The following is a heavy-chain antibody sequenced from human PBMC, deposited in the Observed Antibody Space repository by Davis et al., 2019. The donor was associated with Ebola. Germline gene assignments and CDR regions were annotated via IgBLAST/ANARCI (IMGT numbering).Heavy chain of an antibody. J-gene: IGHJ4*02. CDR3: ARGGGRQQLVPRFDY. D-gene: IGHD6-13*01. V-gene: IGHV3-74*01. Sequence: GESLKISCAASGFTFSDYWMHWVRQAAGKGLVWVSRIKSDGSSISYADSVKGRFTISRDNSKNTLYLQMSSLRAEDTAVYYCARGGGRQQLVPRFDYWGQGTLVTVSS. CDR2: IKSDGSSI. CDR1: GFTFSDYW.